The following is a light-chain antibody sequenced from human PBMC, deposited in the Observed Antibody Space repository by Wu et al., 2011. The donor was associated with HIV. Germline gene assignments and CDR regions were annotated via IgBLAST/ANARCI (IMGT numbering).Light chain of an antibody. V-gene: IGKV3-20*01. CDR1: QTVGNSY. J-gene: IGKJ2*03. Sequence: EIVLTQSPDTLSLSPGERATLSCRASQTVGNSYSAWYQQKPGQAPRLLIYGAFNRATGIPDRFSGSGSGTDFTLTISRLEPEDFAVYYCQQYGDSLYSFGQGTKLEIK. CDR2: GAF. CDR3: QQYGDSLYS.